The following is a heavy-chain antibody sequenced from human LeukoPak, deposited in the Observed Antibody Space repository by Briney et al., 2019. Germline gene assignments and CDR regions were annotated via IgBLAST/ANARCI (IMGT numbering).Heavy chain of an antibody. Sequence: ASVKVSCKASGYTFTSYAMNWVRQAPGQGLEWMGWINTNTGNPTYAQGFTGRFVFSLDTSVSTAYLQISSLKAEDTAVYYCARDQRYCSSTSCYDYYYYYGMDVWGQGTTVTVSS. J-gene: IGHJ6*02. CDR2: INTNTGNP. CDR1: GYTFTSYA. D-gene: IGHD2-2*01. V-gene: IGHV7-4-1*02. CDR3: ARDQRYCSSTSCYDYYYYYGMDV.